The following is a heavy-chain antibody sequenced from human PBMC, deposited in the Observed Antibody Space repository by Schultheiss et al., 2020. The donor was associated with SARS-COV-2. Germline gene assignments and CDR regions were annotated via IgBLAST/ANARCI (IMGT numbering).Heavy chain of an antibody. J-gene: IGHJ5*01. Sequence: GESLKISCAASGFTFSSYAMHWVRQAPGKGLEWVSSISSSSSYIYYADSVKGRFTISRDNAKNSLYLQLNSLRAEDTAVYYCARAKDPNWNYARPFDPWGQGTLVTVSS. CDR1: GFTFSSYA. CDR3: ARAKDPNWNYARPFDP. CDR2: ISSSSSYI. V-gene: IGHV3-21*01. D-gene: IGHD1-7*01.